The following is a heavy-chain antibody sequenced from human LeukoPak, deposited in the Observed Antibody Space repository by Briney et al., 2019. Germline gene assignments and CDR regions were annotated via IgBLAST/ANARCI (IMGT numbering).Heavy chain of an antibody. CDR1: GFTFSRNA. V-gene: IGHV3-7*03. CDR3: ASLSEDY. D-gene: IGHD2/OR15-2a*01. J-gene: IGHJ4*02. Sequence: SGGSLRLSCAASGFTFSRNAMHWVRQAPGKGLEWVANIKQDGSEKYYVDSVKGRFTISRDNAKNSLYLQMNSLRAEDTAVYYCASLSEDYWGQGTLVTVSS. CDR2: IKQDGSEK.